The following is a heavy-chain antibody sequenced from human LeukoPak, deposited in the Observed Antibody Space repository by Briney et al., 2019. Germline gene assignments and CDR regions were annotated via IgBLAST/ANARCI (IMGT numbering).Heavy chain of an antibody. D-gene: IGHD3-10*01. CDR1: GGTFSSYA. Sequence: GASVTVPCKASGGTFSSYAISWVRQAPGQGLEWMGGIIPIFGTANYAQKFQGRVTITADESTSTAYMELSSLRSEDTAVYYCARYYYGSGSLDYWGQGTLVTVSS. CDR2: IIPIFGTA. CDR3: ARYYYGSGSLDY. V-gene: IGHV1-69*13. J-gene: IGHJ4*02.